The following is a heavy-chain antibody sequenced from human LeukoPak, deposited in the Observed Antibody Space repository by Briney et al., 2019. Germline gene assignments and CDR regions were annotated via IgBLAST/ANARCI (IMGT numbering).Heavy chain of an antibody. CDR3: TTAHCTNGVCYDY. J-gene: IGHJ4*02. CDR2: IKSKTDGGTT. V-gene: IGHV3-15*01. Sequence: GGSLRLSCAASGFTFSNAWMSWVRQAPGKGLEWVGRIKSKTDGGTTDYAAPVKGRFTISRDDSKNTLYLQMNSLKTEGTAVYYCTTAHCTNGVCYDYWGQGTLVTVSS. CDR1: GFTFSNAW. D-gene: IGHD2-8*01.